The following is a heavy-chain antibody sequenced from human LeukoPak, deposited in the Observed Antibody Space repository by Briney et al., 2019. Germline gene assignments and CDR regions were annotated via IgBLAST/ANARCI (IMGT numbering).Heavy chain of an antibody. V-gene: IGHV4-61*01. Sequence: PSETLSLTCTVSGGSVSSGSYYWSWIRQPPGKGLEWIGYIYYSGSTNYNPSLKSRVTISVDPSKNQFSLKLSSVTAADTAVYYCARDRGRPVAGFDYWGQGTLVTVSS. CDR3: ARDRGRPVAGFDY. CDR1: GGSVSSGSYY. CDR2: IYYSGST. D-gene: IGHD6-19*01. J-gene: IGHJ4*02.